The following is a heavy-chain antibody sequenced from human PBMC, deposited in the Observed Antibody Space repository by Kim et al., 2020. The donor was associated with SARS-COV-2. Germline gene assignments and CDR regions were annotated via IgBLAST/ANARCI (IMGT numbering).Heavy chain of an antibody. J-gene: IGHJ4*02. V-gene: IGHV3-23*01. CDR3: GQNWPGS. CDR2: ISASGRVT. Sequence: GGSLRLSCAASGFTFSSSPMSWVRQAPGKGLEWLSGISASGRVTHYGDSVKGRFTISRDNSKDTLYLQINGLRVDDTAVYYRGQNWPGSWGQGTLGIVSS. CDR1: GFTFSSSP.